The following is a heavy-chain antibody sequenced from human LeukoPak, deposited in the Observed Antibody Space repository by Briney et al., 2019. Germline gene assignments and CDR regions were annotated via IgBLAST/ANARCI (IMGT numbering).Heavy chain of an antibody. CDR3: AREGYGSGSYFDY. V-gene: IGHV4-59*01. D-gene: IGHD3-10*01. Sequence: PSETLSLTCTVSGGSISRYYWSWIRQPPGKGLEGIGYIYYSGSTNYNPSLKSRVTISVDTSKNQFSLKLSSVTAADTAVYYCAREGYGSGSYFDYWGQGTLVTVSS. J-gene: IGHJ4*02. CDR1: GGSISRYY. CDR2: IYYSGST.